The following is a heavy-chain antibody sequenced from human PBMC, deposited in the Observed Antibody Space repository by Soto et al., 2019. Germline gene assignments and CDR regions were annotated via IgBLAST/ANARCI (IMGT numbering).Heavy chain of an antibody. V-gene: IGHV4-31*03. J-gene: IGHJ4*02. Sequence: QVQLQESGPGLVKPSQTLSLTCTVSGGSISSGGYYWSWIRQHPGKGLEWIGYVYYSGSTYYNPSLTSRVTLSVDTSNNQFSLKLRSVTATDTAVYYCARDYSSSWPLRLDYWGQGTLVTVSS. D-gene: IGHD6-13*01. CDR3: ARDYSSSWPLRLDY. CDR1: GGSISSGGYY. CDR2: VYYSGST.